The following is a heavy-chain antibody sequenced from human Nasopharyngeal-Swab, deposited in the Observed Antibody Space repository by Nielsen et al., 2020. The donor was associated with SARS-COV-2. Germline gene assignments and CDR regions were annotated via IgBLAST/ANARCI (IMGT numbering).Heavy chain of an antibody. V-gene: IGHV4-34*01. D-gene: IGHD5-12*01. Sequence: SETLSLTCAVSGGSFSDYSWSWIRQSPGKGLECIGEINHSGITNYNPSLKSRVTISVDTAKNHLSLKLTSVTAADTAVYFCSSGRVVYGGYDPRTPRHCLNYRGQGTQVTVSS. J-gene: IGHJ4*02. CDR3: SSGRVVYGGYDPRTPRHCLNY. CDR2: INHSGIT. CDR1: GGSFSDYS.